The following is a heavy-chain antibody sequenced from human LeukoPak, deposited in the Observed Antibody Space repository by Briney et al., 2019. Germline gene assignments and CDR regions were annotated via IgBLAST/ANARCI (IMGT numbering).Heavy chain of an antibody. V-gene: IGHV5-51*01. J-gene: IGHJ5*02. CDR3: ARKYCSSTSCFADWFDP. D-gene: IGHD2-2*01. Sequence: GESLKISCKGSGYSFTSYWIGWVRQMPGKGLKWMGIIYPGDSDTRYSPSFQGQVTISADKSISTAYLQWSSLKASDTAMYYCARKYCSSTSCFADWFDPWGQGTLVTVSS. CDR2: IYPGDSDT. CDR1: GYSFTSYW.